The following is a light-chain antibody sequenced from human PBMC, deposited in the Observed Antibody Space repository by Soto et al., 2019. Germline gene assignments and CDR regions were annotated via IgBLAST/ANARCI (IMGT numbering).Light chain of an antibody. CDR1: QSIRSD. J-gene: IGKJ1*01. V-gene: IGKV3-15*01. CDR3: QQYNNWPRT. CDR2: GAS. Sequence: EIVMTQAPGTLSVSPGERATVSCRASQSIRSDLAWYQQKAGQAPRLLIFGASTRATGIPDRFSGSGSGIQFTLTISSLQSEDFAVYYCQQYNNWPRTFGQGTKVDIK.